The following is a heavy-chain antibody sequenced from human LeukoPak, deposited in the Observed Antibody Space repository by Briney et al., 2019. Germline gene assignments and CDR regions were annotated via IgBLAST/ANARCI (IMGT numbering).Heavy chain of an antibody. CDR2: FYNSGIT. D-gene: IGHD2-2*01. J-gene: IGHJ5*02. V-gene: IGHV4-39*01. CDR1: GGSISSSSYY. CDR3: ARRSITGWFDP. Sequence: PSETLSLTCTVSGGSISSSSYYWGWIRQPPGKGLQWIGTFYNSGITYFNPSLKSRVTMSIDTSKNQFSLKVTSVTAADTAVYYCARRSITGWFDPWAREPWSPSPQ.